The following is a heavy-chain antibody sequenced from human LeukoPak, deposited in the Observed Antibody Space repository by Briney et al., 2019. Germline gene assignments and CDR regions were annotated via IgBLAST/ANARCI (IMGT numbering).Heavy chain of an antibody. V-gene: IGHV3-53*05. Sequence: GGSLRLSCAVSGFTFNGYAMSWVRQAPGKGLEWVSVIYSGGGTYYADSVKGRFTISRDNSKNTLYLQMNSLRVNDTAVYYCARGGSAWFGGIDYWGQGTLVTVSS. CDR3: ARGGSAWFGGIDY. J-gene: IGHJ4*02. D-gene: IGHD3-10*01. CDR2: IYSGGGT. CDR1: GFTFNGYA.